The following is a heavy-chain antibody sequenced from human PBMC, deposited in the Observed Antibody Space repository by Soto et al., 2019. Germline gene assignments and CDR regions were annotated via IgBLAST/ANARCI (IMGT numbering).Heavy chain of an antibody. J-gene: IGHJ4*02. V-gene: IGHV3-23*01. CDR2: ISGSGGST. CDR3: AKDPLSEDTAMAPFDY. D-gene: IGHD5-18*01. CDR1: GFTFSSYA. Sequence: PGGSLRLSCAASGFTFSSYAMSWVRQAPGKGLEWVSAISGSGGSTYYADSVKGRFTISRDNSKNTLYLQMNSLRAEDTAVYYCAKDPLSEDTAMAPFDYWGQGTQVTVSS.